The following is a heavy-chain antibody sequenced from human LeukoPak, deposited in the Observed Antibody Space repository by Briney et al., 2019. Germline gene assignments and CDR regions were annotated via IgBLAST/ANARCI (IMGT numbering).Heavy chain of an antibody. CDR2: INERGTDS. V-gene: IGHV3-74*03. J-gene: IGHJ4*02. D-gene: IGHD5-18*01. Sequence: GGSLRLSCTASGFTFSGHWIHWVRQPPGMGLVWVSRINERGTDSMYAESVKGRFTISRDNAKNSLYLQMNSLRAEDTAVYYCARAVDTAMVMTLFDYWGQGTLVTVSS. CDR1: GFTFSGHW. CDR3: ARAVDTAMVMTLFDY.